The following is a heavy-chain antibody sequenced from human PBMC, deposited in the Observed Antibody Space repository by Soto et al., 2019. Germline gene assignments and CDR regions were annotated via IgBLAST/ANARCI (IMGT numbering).Heavy chain of an antibody. V-gene: IGHV4-59*08. D-gene: IGHD3-10*01. J-gene: IGHJ3*02. CDR2: IYYSGST. Sequence: SETLSLTCTVSGGSISSYYWSWIRQPPGKGLEWIGYIYYSGSTNYNPSLKSRVTISVDTSKNQFSLKLSSVTAADTAVYYCARLSRESSGSYYNVEAFDIWGQGTMVTVS. CDR1: GGSISSYY. CDR3: ARLSRESSGSYYNVEAFDI.